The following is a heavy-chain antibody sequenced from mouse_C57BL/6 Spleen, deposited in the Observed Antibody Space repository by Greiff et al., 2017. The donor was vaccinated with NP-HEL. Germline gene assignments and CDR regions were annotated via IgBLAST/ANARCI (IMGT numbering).Heavy chain of an antibody. V-gene: IGHV1-75*01. J-gene: IGHJ1*03. D-gene: IGHD1-1*01. CDR2: IFPGSGST. CDR3: ARSIYHYGSSGYFDV. Sequence: QVQLKESGPELVKPGASVKISCKASGYTFTDYYINWVKQRPGQGLEWIGWIFPGSGSTYYNEKFKGKATLTVDKSSSTAYMLLSSLTSEDSAVYFCARSIYHYGSSGYFDVWGTGTTVTVSS. CDR1: GYTFTDYY.